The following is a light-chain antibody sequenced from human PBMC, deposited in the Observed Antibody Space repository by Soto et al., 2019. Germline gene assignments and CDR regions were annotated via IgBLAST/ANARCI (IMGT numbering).Light chain of an antibody. J-gene: IGKJ1*01. V-gene: IGKV1-5*03. CDR2: KAS. CDR3: QHHKSYPRT. Sequence: DIQMTQSPSTLSASVGDRVTITCRASQSIDTWLAWYQQKPGKAPKLVMYKASSLESGVPSRFSGRGSGTEFTLTISSLQPDDFATYYCQHHKSYPRTFGQGTKVEIK. CDR1: QSIDTW.